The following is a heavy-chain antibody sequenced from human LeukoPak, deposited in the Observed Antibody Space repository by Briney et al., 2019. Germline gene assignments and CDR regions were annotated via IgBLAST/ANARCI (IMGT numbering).Heavy chain of an antibody. CDR1: GYSFTTNW. CDR3: ARLECSSTTCPFAY. CDR2: VWPADSDT. D-gene: IGHD2-2*01. V-gene: IGHV5-51*01. Sequence: GESLKISCKGSGYSFTTNWIGWVRQMPGKGLESMGIVWPADSDTRYSPSFQGQVIISADKSTSTAYLQWTSLKASDTGMYYCARLECSSTTCPFAYWGQGTLVTVAS. J-gene: IGHJ4*02.